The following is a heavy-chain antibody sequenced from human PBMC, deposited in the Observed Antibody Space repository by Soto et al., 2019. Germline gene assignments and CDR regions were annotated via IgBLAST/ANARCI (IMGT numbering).Heavy chain of an antibody. J-gene: IGHJ4*02. CDR1: GDSVNSGGYY. V-gene: IGHV4-61*08. CDR2: IYYTGST. D-gene: IGHD3-10*01. Sequence: NPSETLSLTCTVSGDSVNSGGYYWHWIRQPPGKGLEWVGDIYYTGSTNSNPSLRSRVTISMDTSKNQFSLKLSSVTAADTAVHYCARDDFSSGSYPDFWGQGTLVTVSS. CDR3: ARDDFSSGSYPDF.